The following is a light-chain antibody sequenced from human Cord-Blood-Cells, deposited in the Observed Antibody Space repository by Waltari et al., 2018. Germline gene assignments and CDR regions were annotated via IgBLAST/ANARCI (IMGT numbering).Light chain of an antibody. J-gene: IGLJ1*01. V-gene: IGLV2-23*03. CDR1: SSDVGGYNL. Sequence: QSALTQPASVSGSPGQSITISCTGTSSDVGGYNLVSLYQQHPGKAPKLMIYEGSKRPSGVSNRFSGSKSGNTASLTISGLQAEDEADYYCCSYAGSSTFFGTGTKVTVL. CDR3: CSYAGSSTF. CDR2: EGS.